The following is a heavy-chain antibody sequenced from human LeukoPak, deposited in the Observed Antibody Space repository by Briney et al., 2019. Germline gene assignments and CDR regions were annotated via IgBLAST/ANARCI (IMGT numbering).Heavy chain of an antibody. D-gene: IGHD2-2*03. Sequence: SETLSLTCTVSGGSITSYYWNWIRLPPGKGLEWIGFISYSGSTNYNASLKSRVTMSVDTSENQFSLRLSSVTAADTAVYYCARGSGYFHYWGQGTLVTVSS. CDR1: GGSITSYY. CDR3: ARGSGYFHY. CDR2: ISYSGST. V-gene: IGHV4-59*13. J-gene: IGHJ4*02.